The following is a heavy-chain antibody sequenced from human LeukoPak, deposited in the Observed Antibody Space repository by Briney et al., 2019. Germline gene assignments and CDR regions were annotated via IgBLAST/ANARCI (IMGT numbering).Heavy chain of an antibody. CDR3: ARVFRRWFDS. CDR2: IIPIFGSA. CDR1: GGTFSTYA. J-gene: IGHJ5*01. V-gene: IGHV1-69*05. D-gene: IGHD1-14*01. Sequence: GASVKVSCKASGGTFSTYAIVWVRQALGQGLEWMGGIIPIFGSANYAQKFQGRVTITTDESTSTAYMELSSLRSEDTAVYYCARVFRRWFDSWGQGTLVTVSS.